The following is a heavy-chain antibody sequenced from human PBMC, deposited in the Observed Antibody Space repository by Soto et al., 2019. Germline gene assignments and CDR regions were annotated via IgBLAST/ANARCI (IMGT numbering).Heavy chain of an antibody. V-gene: IGHV1-18*01. CDR2: INTYNGNT. Sequence: QVQLVQSRAEVKNPGASVKVSCKASGYSFTRYGIAWARQAPGQGLEWMGWINTYNGNTNYAQNLQGRVTLTTDTSTSTAYMELTSRRSNATSIYYCAMVDVYVTPSPQDVWGQGTTVIVSS. CDR3: AMVDVYVTPSPQDV. CDR1: GYSFTRYG. D-gene: IGHD3-16*01. J-gene: IGHJ6*02.